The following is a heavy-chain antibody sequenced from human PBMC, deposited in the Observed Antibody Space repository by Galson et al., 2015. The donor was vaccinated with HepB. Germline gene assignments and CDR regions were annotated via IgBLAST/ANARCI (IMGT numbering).Heavy chain of an antibody. D-gene: IGHD6-13*01. J-gene: IGHJ4*02. Sequence: SLRLSCAASGFTFRGSAIHWVRQTSGKGLEWVGRIRSKASNYATAYAASLKGRFTISRDDSKNTAYLHMKSLKTEDTAVYYCTRLGDPSGYSSSWGQGTLVTVSS. V-gene: IGHV3-73*01. CDR2: IRSKASNYAT. CDR3: TRLGDPSGYSSS. CDR1: GFTFRGSA.